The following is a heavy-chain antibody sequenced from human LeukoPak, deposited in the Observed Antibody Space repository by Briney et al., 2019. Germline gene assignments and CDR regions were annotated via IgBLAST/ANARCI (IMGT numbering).Heavy chain of an antibody. J-gene: IGHJ5*02. Sequence: SETLSLTRTVFGDSVSSSNYYWAWFRQPPGKGLEWIGEIYHSGSTNYNPSLKSRVTISVDKSKNQFSLKLSSVTAADTAVYYCARTSRINMVLDPWGQGTLVTVSS. V-gene: IGHV4-39*07. D-gene: IGHD3-10*01. CDR3: ARTSRINMVLDP. CDR1: GDSVSSSNYY. CDR2: IYHSGST.